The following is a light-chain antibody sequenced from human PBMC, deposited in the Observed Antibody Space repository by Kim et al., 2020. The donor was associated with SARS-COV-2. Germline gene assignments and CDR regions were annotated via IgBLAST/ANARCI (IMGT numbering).Light chain of an antibody. J-gene: IGLJ3*02. Sequence: QPVLTQSPSASASLGASVKLTCTLSSGHSSYAIAWHQQQPEKGPRYLMKLNSDGSHSKGDGIPDRFSGSSSGAERYLTISSLQSEDEADYYCQTWGTGMMFGGGTQLTVL. CDR2: LNSDGSH. V-gene: IGLV4-69*01. CDR3: QTWGTGMM. CDR1: SGHSSYA.